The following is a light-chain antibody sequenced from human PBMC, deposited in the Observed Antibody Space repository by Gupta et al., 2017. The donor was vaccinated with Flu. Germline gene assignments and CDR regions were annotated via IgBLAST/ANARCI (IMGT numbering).Light chain of an antibody. J-gene: IGKJ1*01. CDR1: QGIRND. Sequence: AIQMTQSPSSLSASVGDRVTITGRASQGIRNDLGWYQQKPGKATKLLIYAASSLQSGVLSRFSGSGSGTDFTLTISSLQPEDFATYYCLQDYNYPWTFGQGTKVEIK. CDR2: AAS. V-gene: IGKV1-6*01. CDR3: LQDYNYPWT.